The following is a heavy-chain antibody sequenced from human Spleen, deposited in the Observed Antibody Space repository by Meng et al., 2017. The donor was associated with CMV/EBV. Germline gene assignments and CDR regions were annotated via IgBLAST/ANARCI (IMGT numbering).Heavy chain of an antibody. Sequence: GESLKISCAASGFTFSSYSMNWVRQAPGKGLEWVSSISSSSSYIYYADSVKGRFTISRDNAKNSLYLQMNSLRAEDTAVYYCARDWQLELPFPIHSCYYGMDVWGQGTTVTVSS. CDR3: ARDWQLELPFPIHSCYYGMDV. J-gene: IGHJ6*02. CDR2: ISSSSSYI. CDR1: GFTFSSYS. D-gene: IGHD1-26*01. V-gene: IGHV3-21*01.